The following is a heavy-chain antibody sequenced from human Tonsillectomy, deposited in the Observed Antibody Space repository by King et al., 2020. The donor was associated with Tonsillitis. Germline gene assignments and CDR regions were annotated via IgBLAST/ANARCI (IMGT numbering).Heavy chain of an antibody. D-gene: IGHD3-10*01. J-gene: IGHJ4*02. CDR1: GYRFTKYW. CDR2: IYPGDPDT. Sequence: VQLVESGAEVKKPGESLKISCKGSGYRFTKYWIGWVRQMPGKGLEWMGIIYPGDPDTRYSPSFQGQVTISADKSISTAYLQWSSLKASDTAMYYCARHVLVRGVTIDYWGQGTLVTVSS. CDR3: ARHVLVRGVTIDY. V-gene: IGHV5-51*01.